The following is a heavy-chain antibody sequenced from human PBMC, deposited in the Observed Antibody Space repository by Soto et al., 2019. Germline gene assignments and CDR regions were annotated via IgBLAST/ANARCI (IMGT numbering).Heavy chain of an antibody. Sequence: ASVTVSCKASGYTFTSYGISWVRQAPGQGLEWMGWISAYNGNTNYAQKLQGRVTMTTDTSTSTAYMELRSLRSDDTAVYYCARDPSIVVVPAASIGMAVWGKGTTATFPS. D-gene: IGHD2-2*01. CDR1: GYTFTSYG. CDR3: ARDPSIVVVPAASIGMAV. V-gene: IGHV1-18*01. CDR2: ISAYNGNT. J-gene: IGHJ6*04.